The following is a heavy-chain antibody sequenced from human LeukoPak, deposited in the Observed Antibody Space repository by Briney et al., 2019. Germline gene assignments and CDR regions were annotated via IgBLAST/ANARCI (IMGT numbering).Heavy chain of an antibody. CDR1: GGSISSYY. J-gene: IGHJ5*02. Sequence: SETLSLTCTVSGGSISSYYWSWIRQPPGKGLEWIGYIYYSGSTNYNPSLKSRVTISVDTSKNQFSLKLSSVTAADTAVYYCARRHKYNWFDPWGQGTLVTVSS. CDR2: IYYSGST. CDR3: ARRHKYNWFDP. V-gene: IGHV4-59*08. D-gene: IGHD2-21*01.